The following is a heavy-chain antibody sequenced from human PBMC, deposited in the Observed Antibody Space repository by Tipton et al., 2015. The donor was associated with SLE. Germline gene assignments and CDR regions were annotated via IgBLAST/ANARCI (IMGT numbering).Heavy chain of an antibody. CDR2: INHSGST. Sequence: LRLSCAASGFTFSSEGMHWVRQAPGKGLEWIGEINHSGSTNYNPSLKSRVTISVDTSKNQFSLKLSSVTAADTAVYYCARTQYTFGGVIAPFDYWGQGTLVTVSS. V-gene: IGHV4-34*01. CDR1: GFTFSSEG. J-gene: IGHJ4*02. D-gene: IGHD3-16*02. CDR3: ARTQYTFGGVIAPFDY.